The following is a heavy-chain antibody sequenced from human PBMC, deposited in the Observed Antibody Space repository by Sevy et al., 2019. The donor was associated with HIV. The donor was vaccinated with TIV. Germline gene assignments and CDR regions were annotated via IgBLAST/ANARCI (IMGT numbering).Heavy chain of an antibody. D-gene: IGHD2-21*01. CDR1: GSTFGDYA. J-gene: IGHJ4*02. V-gene: IGHV3-49*03. CDR3: SRGGVVVIVIFDY. Sequence: GGSLRLSCTASGSTFGDYAMSWFRQAPGKGLEWVGFIRRKTYGGTTEYAASVKGGFTISRDDSKKIAYMQMNSLKTEETDVYYCSRGGVVVIVIFDYWGQGTLVTVSS. CDR2: IRRKTYGGTT.